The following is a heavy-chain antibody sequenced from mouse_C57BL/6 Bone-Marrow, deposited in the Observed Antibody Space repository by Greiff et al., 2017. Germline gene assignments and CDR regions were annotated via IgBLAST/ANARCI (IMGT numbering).Heavy chain of an antibody. CDR2: ISYDGSN. CDR1: GYSITSGYY. V-gene: IGHV3-6*01. Sequence: EVQLQQSGPGLVKPSQSLSLTCSVTGYSITSGYYWNWIRQFPGNNLEWMGYISYDGSNNYNPSLKNRISITRDTSKNQFFLKLNSVTTEDTATYYCAREGYYGSSEGFAYWGQGTLVTVSA. CDR3: AREGYYGSSEGFAY. J-gene: IGHJ3*01. D-gene: IGHD1-1*01.